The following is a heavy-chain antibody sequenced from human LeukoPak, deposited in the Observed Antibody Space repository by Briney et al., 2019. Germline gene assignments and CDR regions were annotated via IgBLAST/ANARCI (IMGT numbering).Heavy chain of an antibody. J-gene: IGHJ3*02. V-gene: IGHV4-39*07. CDR2: IYYSGST. Sequence: SETLSLTCTVSGGSISSSSYYWGWIRQPPGKGLEWIGSIYYSGSTYYNPSLKSRVTISVDTSKNQFSLKLSSVTAADTAVYYCARVGPEDAFDIWGQGTMVTVSS. CDR1: GGSISSSSYY. CDR3: ARVGPEDAFDI.